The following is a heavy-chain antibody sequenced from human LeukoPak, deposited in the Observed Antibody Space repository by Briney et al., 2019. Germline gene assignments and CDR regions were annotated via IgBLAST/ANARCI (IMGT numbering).Heavy chain of an antibody. V-gene: IGHV4-39*01. CDR3: ARHGSSWRDYYYYGMDV. CDR1: GGSISSSSYY. CDR2: IYYSGST. J-gene: IGHJ6*02. Sequence: SETLSLTCTVSGGSISSSSYYWGWIRQPPGKGLEWIGSIYYSGSTYYNPSLKSRVTISVDTSKNQFSLKLSSVTAADTAVYHCARHGSSWRDYYYYGMDVWGQGTTVTVSS. D-gene: IGHD6-13*01.